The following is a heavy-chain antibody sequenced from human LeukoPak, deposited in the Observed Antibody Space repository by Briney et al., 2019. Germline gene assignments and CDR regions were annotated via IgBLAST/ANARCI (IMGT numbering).Heavy chain of an antibody. Sequence: GASLRLSCAASGFTLSSYAMSWVRQAPGKGLEWVSAISGSGGSTYYADSVKGRFTISRDNSKNTLYLQMNSLRAEDTAVYYCAKLGRGSYYSDYFDYWGQGTLFTVSS. J-gene: IGHJ4*02. V-gene: IGHV3-23*01. CDR3: AKLGRGSYYSDYFDY. CDR1: GFTLSSYA. D-gene: IGHD1-26*01. CDR2: ISGSGGST.